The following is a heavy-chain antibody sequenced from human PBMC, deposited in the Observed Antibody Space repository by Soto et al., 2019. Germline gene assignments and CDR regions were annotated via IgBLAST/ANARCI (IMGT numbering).Heavy chain of an antibody. CDR3: ARRVTTETTAFDF. J-gene: IGHJ4*02. Sequence: SQTLSLTCAISGDSVSSNIVAWNWIRQSPSRGLEWLGRTYYRSKWYNDFAESVKSRITINPDTSKNQFSLHLNSVTPEDTAVYYCARRVTTETTAFDFWGQGTLVTVSS. D-gene: IGHD1-1*01. CDR1: GDSVSSNIVA. V-gene: IGHV6-1*01. CDR2: TYYRSKWYN.